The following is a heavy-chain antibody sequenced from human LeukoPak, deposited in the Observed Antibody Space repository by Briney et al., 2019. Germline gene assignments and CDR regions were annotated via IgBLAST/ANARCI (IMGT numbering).Heavy chain of an antibody. Sequence: GGSLRLSCAASRFTFGGYGMSWLRQAPGKGLEWVSSISGSGGSTHYADSVKGRFTISRDNSKNALFLQMNSLRAEDTAVYYCAKDRDEGIGELLPVVFDYWGQGTRVTVSS. CDR1: RFTFGGYG. J-gene: IGHJ4*02. CDR2: ISGSGGST. V-gene: IGHV3-23*01. CDR3: AKDRDEGIGELLPVVFDY. D-gene: IGHD3-10*01.